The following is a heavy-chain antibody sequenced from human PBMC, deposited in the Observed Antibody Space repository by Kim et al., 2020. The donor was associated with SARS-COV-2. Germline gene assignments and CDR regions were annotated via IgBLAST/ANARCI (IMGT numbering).Heavy chain of an antibody. V-gene: IGHV3-30*04. CDR3: ARDSSGEMAALDY. D-gene: IGHD3-10*01. CDR1: GFTFSSYA. CDR2: ISYDGSNK. Sequence: GGSLRLSCAASGFTFSSYAMHWVRQAPGKGLEWVAVISYDGSNKYYADSVKGRFTISRDNSKNTLYLQMNSLRAEDTAVYYCARDSSGEMAALDYWGQGTLVTVSS. J-gene: IGHJ4*02.